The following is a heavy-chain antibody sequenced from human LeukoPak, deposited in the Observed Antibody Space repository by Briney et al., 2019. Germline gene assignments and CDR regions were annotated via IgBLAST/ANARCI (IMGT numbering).Heavy chain of an antibody. D-gene: IGHD5-18*01. CDR1: GFTFSSYA. V-gene: IGHV3-30-3*01. CDR2: ISYDGSNK. Sequence: PGGSLRLSCAASGFTFSSYAMHWVRQAPGKGLEWVAVISYDGSNKYYADSVKGRFTISRDNSKDTLYLQMNSLRAEDTAVYYCARTVDTAMYYWGQGTLATVSS. CDR3: ARTVDTAMYY. J-gene: IGHJ4*02.